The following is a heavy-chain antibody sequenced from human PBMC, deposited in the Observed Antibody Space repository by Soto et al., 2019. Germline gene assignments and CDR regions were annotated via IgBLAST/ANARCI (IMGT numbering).Heavy chain of an antibody. Sequence: QVQLVQSGAEVKKPGSSVKVSCKASGGTFSSYAIRWVRQAPGQGLEWMGGIIPIFGTANYAQKFQGRVTITADESTSTAYMDLSSLRSEDTAVYYCARVRIGTTSYYFDYWGQGTLVTVSS. J-gene: IGHJ4*02. V-gene: IGHV1-69*12. CDR2: IIPIFGTA. D-gene: IGHD1-7*01. CDR3: ARVRIGTTSYYFDY. CDR1: GGTFSSYA.